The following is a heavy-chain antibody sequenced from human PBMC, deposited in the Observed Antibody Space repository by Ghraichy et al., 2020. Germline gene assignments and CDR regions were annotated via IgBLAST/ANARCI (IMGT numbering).Heavy chain of an antibody. Sequence: SETLSLTCAVYGGSFSGYYWSWIRQPPGKGLEWIGEINHSGSTNYNPSLKSRVTISVDTSKNQFSLKLSSVTAADTAVYYCARRRGHGLNAFDIWGQGTMVTVSS. D-gene: IGHD3-10*01. CDR3: ARRRGHGLNAFDI. V-gene: IGHV4-34*01. CDR2: INHSGST. CDR1: GGSFSGYY. J-gene: IGHJ3*02.